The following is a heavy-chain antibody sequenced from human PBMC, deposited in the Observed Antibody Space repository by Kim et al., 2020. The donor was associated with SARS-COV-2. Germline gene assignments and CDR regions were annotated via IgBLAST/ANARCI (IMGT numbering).Heavy chain of an antibody. D-gene: IGHD3-10*01. V-gene: IGHV4-39*01. Sequence: SYNPSLKSRVPVSKTTSKNQFSLRLSAVTAADTAVYYCARHKGPGGPIDYWGQGTLVTVSS. J-gene: IGHJ4*02. CDR3: ARHKGPGGPIDY.